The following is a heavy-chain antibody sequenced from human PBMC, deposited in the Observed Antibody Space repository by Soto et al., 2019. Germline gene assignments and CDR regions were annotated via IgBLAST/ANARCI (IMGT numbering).Heavy chain of an antibody. Sequence: PSETLSLTCTVSGGSISSYYWSWIRQRPGKGLEWIGYIYYSGSTNYNPSLKSRVTISVDTSRNQFSLKLSSVTAADTAVYYCAGLGGYYGYFDCWGQGTLVTVSS. CDR2: IYYSGST. CDR1: GGSISSYY. V-gene: IGHV4-59*08. CDR3: AGLGGYYGYFDC. J-gene: IGHJ4*02. D-gene: IGHD3-3*01.